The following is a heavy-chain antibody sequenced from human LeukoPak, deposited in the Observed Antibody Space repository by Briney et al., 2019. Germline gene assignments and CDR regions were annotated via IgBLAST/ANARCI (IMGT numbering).Heavy chain of an antibody. V-gene: IGHV3-53*01. CDR3: ARDEGWLQPGDI. CDR1: GFIFSDYA. Sequence: GGTLRLSCAASGFIFSDYALSWVRQAPGKGLEWVSVIYSGGDTYYADSVKGRFTISRDNSKNTVYLQMNSLRAEDTAVYYCARDEGWLQPGDIWGQGTMVTVSS. CDR2: IYSGGDT. D-gene: IGHD5-24*01. J-gene: IGHJ3*02.